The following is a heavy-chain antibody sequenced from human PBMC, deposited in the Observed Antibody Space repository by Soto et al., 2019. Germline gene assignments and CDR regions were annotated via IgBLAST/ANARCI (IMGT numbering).Heavy chain of an antibody. CDR1: GGTFSSYA. Sequence: SVKVSCKASGGTFSSYAISWVRQAPGQGLEWMGGIIPIFGTANYAQRFQGRVTITADESTSTAYMELSSLRSEDTAVYYCARGAFRGYSYPLFYYYYGMDVWGQGTTVTVSS. CDR2: IIPIFGTA. D-gene: IGHD5-18*01. J-gene: IGHJ6*02. CDR3: ARGAFRGYSYPLFYYYYGMDV. V-gene: IGHV1-69*13.